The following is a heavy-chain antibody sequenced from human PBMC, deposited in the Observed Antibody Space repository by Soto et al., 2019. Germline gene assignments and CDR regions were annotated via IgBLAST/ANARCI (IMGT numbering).Heavy chain of an antibody. CDR1: RYTFTGYY. J-gene: IGHJ6*02. V-gene: IGHV1-2*04. Sequence: GASVKVSCKASRYTFTGYYMHWVRQAPGQGLEWMGWINPNSGGTNYAQKFQGWVTMTRDTSISTAYMELSRLRSDDTAVYYCARMTRAPWYYGMDVWGQGTTVTVSS. CDR2: INPNSGGT. CDR3: ARMTRAPWYYGMDV. D-gene: IGHD4-17*01.